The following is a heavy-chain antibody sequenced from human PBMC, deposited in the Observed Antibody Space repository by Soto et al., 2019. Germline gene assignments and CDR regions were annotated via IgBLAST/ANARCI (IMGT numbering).Heavy chain of an antibody. J-gene: IGHJ5*02. CDR1: GFTFSSNT. V-gene: IGHV3-23*01. Sequence: GGSLRLSCAASGFTFSSNTMRWVRQAPGKGLEWVSSISSTGGSTYYADSVKGRFTISRDNSKNTLYLQMNSLRAEDTAVYYCAIQYGSGGYSPLHHWGQGTLVTVSS. CDR2: ISSTGGST. D-gene: IGHD3-10*01. CDR3: AIQYGSGGYSPLHH.